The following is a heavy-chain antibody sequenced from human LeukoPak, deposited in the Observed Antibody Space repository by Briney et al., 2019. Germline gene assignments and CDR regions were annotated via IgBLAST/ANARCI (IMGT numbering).Heavy chain of an antibody. Sequence: GGSLRLSCATSGFTFSSYAMSWVRQAPGKGLEWVSAIKDNGGSTVYADSVKGRFTISRDNSRNTLYLHMNSLRAGDTAIYYCAKIGVIGNWYYDVWGRGTLVTVSS. J-gene: IGHJ2*01. CDR3: AKIGVIGNWYYDV. CDR2: IKDNGGST. D-gene: IGHD3-10*01. V-gene: IGHV3-23*01. CDR1: GFTFSSYA.